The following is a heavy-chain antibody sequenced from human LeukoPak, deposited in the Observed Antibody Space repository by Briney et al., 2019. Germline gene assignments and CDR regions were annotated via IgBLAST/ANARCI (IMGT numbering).Heavy chain of an antibody. D-gene: IGHD6-19*01. Sequence: GESLKISCKGSGYSFTSYWIGWVRRMPGKGLEWMGIIRPGDSETRYSPSFQGQVTISADKSISTAYLQWSSLKASDTAMYYCASSRLVLAVAGHGGHDAFDIWGQGTMVTVSS. CDR3: ASSRLVLAVAGHGGHDAFDI. CDR2: IRPGDSET. V-gene: IGHV5-51*01. J-gene: IGHJ3*02. CDR1: GYSFTSYW.